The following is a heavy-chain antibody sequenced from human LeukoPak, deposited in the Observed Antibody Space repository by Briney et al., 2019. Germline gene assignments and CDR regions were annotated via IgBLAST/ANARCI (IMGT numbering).Heavy chain of an antibody. CDR2: ISSNGGST. Sequence: GGPLRLSCAACGFTFSSYAMHWLRQAPGKGREYVSAISSNGGSTYYANSVKGRFTISRDNSKNTLYLQMGSLRAEDMAVYYCASNIVDTAMGAFDIWGQGTMVTVSS. V-gene: IGHV3-64*01. CDR3: ASNIVDTAMGAFDI. CDR1: GFTFSSYA. J-gene: IGHJ3*02. D-gene: IGHD5-18*01.